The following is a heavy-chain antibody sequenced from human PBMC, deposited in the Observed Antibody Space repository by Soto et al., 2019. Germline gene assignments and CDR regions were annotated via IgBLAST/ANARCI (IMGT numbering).Heavy chain of an antibody. D-gene: IGHD3-9*01. Sequence: QVQLVQSGAEVKKPGSSVKVSCKASGGTFSSYTISWVRQAPGQGLEWMGRIIPILGIANYAQKFQGRVTINADKSTRTVYMELSSLRSEDTAVYYCAREDPYYDILTGYPVSYGMDVWGQGTTVTVSS. CDR3: AREDPYYDILTGYPVSYGMDV. J-gene: IGHJ6*02. CDR1: GGTFSSYT. V-gene: IGHV1-69*08. CDR2: IIPILGIA.